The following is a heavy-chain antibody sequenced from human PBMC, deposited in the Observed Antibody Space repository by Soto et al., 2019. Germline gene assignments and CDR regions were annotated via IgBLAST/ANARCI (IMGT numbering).Heavy chain of an antibody. CDR3: ARDGPLGYCSGGSCYSGWFDP. V-gene: IGHV1-69*01. CDR2: IIPIFGTA. Sequence: QVQLVQSGAEVKKPGSSVKVSCKASGGTFSSYAISWVRQAPGQGLEWMGGIIPIFGTANYAQKFQGRVTITADESTSTAYMELSSLRSEDTAVYYCARDGPLGYCSGGSCYSGWFDPWGQGTLVTVPS. CDR1: GGTFSSYA. J-gene: IGHJ5*02. D-gene: IGHD2-15*01.